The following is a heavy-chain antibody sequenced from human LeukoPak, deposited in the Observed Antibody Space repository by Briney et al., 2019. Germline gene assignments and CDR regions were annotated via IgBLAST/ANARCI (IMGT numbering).Heavy chain of an antibody. CDR3: ARSGLTGYYSG. J-gene: IGHJ4*02. Sequence: GGSLRLSCAASGFTFSSYWMHWARQAPGKGLVWVSRNNSDGSSTSYADSVKGRFTISRDNAKNTLYLQMNSLRAEDTAVYYCARSGLTGYYSGWGQGTLVTVSS. V-gene: IGHV3-74*01. CDR2: NNSDGSST. CDR1: GFTFSSYW. D-gene: IGHD3-9*01.